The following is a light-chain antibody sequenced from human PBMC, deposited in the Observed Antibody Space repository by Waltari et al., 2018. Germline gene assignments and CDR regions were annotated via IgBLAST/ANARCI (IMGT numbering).Light chain of an antibody. CDR3: CSYAGSYTLI. Sequence: QSALTQPRSVSGSPGQSVTISCTGTSGDVGGYNFVSWYQHHPGQAPKVLIYDVNERPSGVPDRFSGSKSGNTASLTISGLQPEDEADYYCCSYAGSYTLIFGGGTKLTVL. CDR1: SGDVGGYNF. CDR2: DVN. V-gene: IGLV2-11*01. J-gene: IGLJ2*01.